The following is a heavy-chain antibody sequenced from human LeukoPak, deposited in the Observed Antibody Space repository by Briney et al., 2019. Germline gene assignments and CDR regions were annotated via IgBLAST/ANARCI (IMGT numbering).Heavy chain of an antibody. CDR2: IKQDGSEK. D-gene: IGHD6-13*01. V-gene: IGHV3-7*01. J-gene: IGHJ4*02. Sequence: GGSLRLSCAASGFTFSSYWMSWVRQAPGKGLEWVANIKQDGSEKYYVDSVKGRFTISRDNAKNSLYLQMNSLRAEDTAVYYCARTTGYSSSWWFDYWGQGTLVTASS. CDR1: GFTFSSYW. CDR3: ARTTGYSSSWWFDY.